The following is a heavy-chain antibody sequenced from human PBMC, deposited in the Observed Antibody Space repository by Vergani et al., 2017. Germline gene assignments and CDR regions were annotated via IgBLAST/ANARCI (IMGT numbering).Heavy chain of an antibody. Sequence: QVQLQESGLGLVKPSETLTLTCDVSDSSIMTNPYWGWFRQSPGKGLEWIGCIHHSGDTHYNSSLKCRVSISIVSSSKFSLSLTSVTAADTAIYYCARHRGSGGFFPSSYFYGMDVWGHGTTVTVSS. J-gene: IGHJ6*02. CDR1: DSSIMTNPY. CDR2: IHHSGDT. CDR3: ARHRGSGGFFPSSYFYGMDV. V-gene: IGHV4-38-2*01. D-gene: IGHD3-10*01.